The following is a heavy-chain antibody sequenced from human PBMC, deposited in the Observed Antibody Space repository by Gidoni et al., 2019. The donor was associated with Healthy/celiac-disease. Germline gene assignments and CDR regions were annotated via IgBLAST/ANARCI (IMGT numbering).Heavy chain of an antibody. Sequence: QVQLVQSGAEVRKPGASVKVSCTASGSTFTNYAIHWVRQAPGQRLEWMGWINADNGHTKYSQKFQDRVTITRDTSANTAYMELSSLTSEDTAVYYCARVNGLVIISGLGFDYWGQGTLVTVSS. CDR2: INADNGHT. J-gene: IGHJ4*02. D-gene: IGHD3-9*01. CDR1: GSTFTNYA. V-gene: IGHV1-3*01. CDR3: ARVNGLVIISGLGFDY.